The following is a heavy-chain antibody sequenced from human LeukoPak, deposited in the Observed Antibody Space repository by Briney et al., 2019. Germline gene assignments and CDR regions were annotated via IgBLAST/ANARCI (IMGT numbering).Heavy chain of an antibody. CDR1: GGSISSYY. Sequence: SETLSLTCTVSGGSISSYYWSWIRQPAGKGLEWIGRIYTSGSTNYNPSLKSRVTMSVDTSKNQFSLKLSSVTAADTAAYYCARVATVTNFYYYYYMDVWGKGTTVTVSS. D-gene: IGHD4-17*01. CDR2: IYTSGST. J-gene: IGHJ6*03. V-gene: IGHV4-4*07. CDR3: ARVATVTNFYYYYYMDV.